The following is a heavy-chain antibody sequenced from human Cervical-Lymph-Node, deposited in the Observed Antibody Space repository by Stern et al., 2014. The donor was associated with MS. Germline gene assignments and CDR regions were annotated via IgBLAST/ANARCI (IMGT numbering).Heavy chain of an antibody. J-gene: IGHJ4*02. CDR3: AHSSVKYCRGGTCYSSLFDY. CDR1: GFSVATAGVG. D-gene: IGHD2-15*01. V-gene: IGHV2-5*02. Sequence: QVTLRESGPTLVKPTQTVTLTCTLSGFSVATAGVGVGWIRQPPGKALEWLVRLYWDADKLYSPSLKNRLTIIKDTSKNQVVLTMTNVDPVDTATYYCAHSSVKYCRGGTCYSSLFDYWGQGTLVTVSS. CDR2: LYWDADK.